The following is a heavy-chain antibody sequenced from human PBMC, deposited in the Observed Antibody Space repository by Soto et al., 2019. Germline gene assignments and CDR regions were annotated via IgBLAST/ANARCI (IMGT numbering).Heavy chain of an antibody. Sequence: QGQLVQSGAVVKKPGSSVEVSCKASGGTFNGYGISWVRQAPGQGLEWMGGTVPVFDTSKYAPRFQGRVTINADKSTSKAYMELSSVRSEDTAIYFCARGVSNSGAYYTGPSAYDLWGQGTLVIVSS. CDR2: TVPVFDTS. V-gene: IGHV1-69*06. CDR3: ARGVSNSGAYYTGPSAYDL. D-gene: IGHD3-10*01. CDR1: GGTFNGYG. J-gene: IGHJ3*01.